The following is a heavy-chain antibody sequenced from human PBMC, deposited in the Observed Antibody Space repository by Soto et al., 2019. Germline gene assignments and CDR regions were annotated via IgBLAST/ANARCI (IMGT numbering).Heavy chain of an antibody. CDR3: ARDDISSGYYYYGMDD. J-gene: IGHJ6*02. D-gene: IGHD3-22*01. V-gene: IGHV3-21*01. CDR1: GFTFSSYR. CDR2: ISSSSSYI. Sequence: GGSLRLSCGASGFTFSSYRMNWVRPAPGKGLECVSSISSSSSYIYYSDSVKGRFTISRQNAKNSLYLQMNSLRAEDXAVYDCARDDISSGYYYYGMDDWAQGTTVAVSS.